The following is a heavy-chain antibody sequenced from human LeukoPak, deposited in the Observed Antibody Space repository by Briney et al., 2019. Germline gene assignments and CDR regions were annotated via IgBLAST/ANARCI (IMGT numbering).Heavy chain of an antibody. CDR1: GGTFSSYA. V-gene: IGHV1-69*13. CDR2: IIPIFGTA. CDR3: ASPTYDSSGYSAFDY. Sequence: ASVKVSCKASGGTFSSYAISWVRQAPGQGLEWMGGIIPIFGTANYAQKFQGRVTITADESTSTAHMELSSLRSEDTAVYYCASPTYDSSGYSAFDYWGQGTLVTVSS. J-gene: IGHJ4*02. D-gene: IGHD3-22*01.